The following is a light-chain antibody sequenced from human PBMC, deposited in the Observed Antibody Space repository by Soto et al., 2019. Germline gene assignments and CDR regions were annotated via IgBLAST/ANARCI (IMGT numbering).Light chain of an antibody. CDR3: QQYGSSPTWT. J-gene: IGKJ1*01. CDR2: RAS. Sequence: EIVLTQSPGTLSLSPGERATLSCRTSQSVSGNYFAWYQQKPGQAPRLLIYRASSRAPGIPDRFSGSGSGTDFTLSIARLEPGDFAVYYCQQYGSSPTWTFGQGTKVDIK. CDR1: QSVSGNY. V-gene: IGKV3-20*01.